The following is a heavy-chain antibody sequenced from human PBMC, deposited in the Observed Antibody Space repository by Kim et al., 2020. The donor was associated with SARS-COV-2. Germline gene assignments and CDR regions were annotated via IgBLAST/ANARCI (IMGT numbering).Heavy chain of an antibody. CDR1: GYTFTSYH. Sequence: ASVKVSCKASGYTFTSYHMHWVRQAPGQGLEWMGIINPSKGTTSYAQKFQGRVTMTRDTSTSTVYMELSSLRFEDTAVYYCATDGGSGWSYFDYWGQGTLVTVSS. V-gene: IGHV1-46*01. J-gene: IGHJ4*02. D-gene: IGHD6-19*01. CDR3: ATDGGSGWSYFDY. CDR2: INPSKGTT.